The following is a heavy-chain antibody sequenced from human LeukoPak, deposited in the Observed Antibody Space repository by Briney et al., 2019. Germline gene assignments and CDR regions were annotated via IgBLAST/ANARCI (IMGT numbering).Heavy chain of an antibody. Sequence: SETLSLTCTVSGGSISSTAYYWDWIRQPPGKGLEWIGSIYYSETTYYNSSLKSRVTISLNTSKNQFSLRLSSVTAADTAVYYCARQVSDYYYYYIDVWGKGATVTVSS. CDR3: ARQVSDYYYYYIDV. CDR1: GGSISSTAYY. D-gene: IGHD5/OR15-5a*01. CDR2: IYYSETT. J-gene: IGHJ6*03. V-gene: IGHV4-39*01.